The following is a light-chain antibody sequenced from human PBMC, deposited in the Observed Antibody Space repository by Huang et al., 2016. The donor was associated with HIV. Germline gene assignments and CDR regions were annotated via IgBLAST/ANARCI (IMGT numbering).Light chain of an antibody. V-gene: IGKV3-20*01. Sequence: EIVLTQSPGTLSLSPGERATLSCRASQRVSSSYLAWYQQKPGQAPRLLIDGASSRATGIPDRFSGSGSGTDFTLTISRLEPEDFAVYYCQQYGSSPATFGQGTKVEIK. CDR1: QRVSSSY. CDR2: GAS. J-gene: IGKJ1*01. CDR3: QQYGSSPAT.